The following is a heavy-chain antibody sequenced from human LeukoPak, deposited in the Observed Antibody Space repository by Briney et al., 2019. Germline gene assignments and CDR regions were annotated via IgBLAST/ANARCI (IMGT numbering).Heavy chain of an antibody. D-gene: IGHD3-3*01. CDR3: ARQNDFRLDY. Sequence: GESLKISCKGSGYTFSSYWIGWVRQMPGKGLEWMGIIYPGDSDTRYSPSLQGQVTISVDTSIGTAYLQWSSLKASDTAIYYCARQNDFRLDYWGKVTLVTVSS. J-gene: IGHJ4*02. V-gene: IGHV5-51*01. CDR1: GYTFSSYW. CDR2: IYPGDSDT.